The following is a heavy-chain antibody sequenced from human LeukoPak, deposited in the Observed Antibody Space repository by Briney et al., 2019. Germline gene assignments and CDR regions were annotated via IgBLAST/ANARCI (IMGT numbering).Heavy chain of an antibody. CDR3: ARVTPLGYGGDRDY. D-gene: IGHD2-21*02. CDR1: GFTFSSYS. Sequence: GGSLRLSCAASGFTFSSYSMNWVRQAPGKGLEWVSSISSSSSYIYYADSVKGRFTISRDNAKNSLYLQMNSLRAEDTAVYYCARVTPLGYGGDRDYWGQGTLVTVSS. CDR2: ISSSSSYI. J-gene: IGHJ4*02. V-gene: IGHV3-21*01.